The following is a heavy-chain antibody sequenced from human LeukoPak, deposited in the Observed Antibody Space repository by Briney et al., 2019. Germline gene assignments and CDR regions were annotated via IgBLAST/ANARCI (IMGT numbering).Heavy chain of an antibody. CDR1: GYTFTGYY. V-gene: IGHV1-2*02. CDR2: INPNSGGT. J-gene: IGHJ4*02. CDR3: ARGRASGYDFADFDY. D-gene: IGHD5-12*01. Sequence: GASVTVSCKASGYTFTGYYMHWVRQAPGQGLEWMGWINPNSGGTNYAQKFQGRVTMTRDTSINTAYMELSRLRSDDTAVYYCARGRASGYDFADFDYWGQGTLVTVSS.